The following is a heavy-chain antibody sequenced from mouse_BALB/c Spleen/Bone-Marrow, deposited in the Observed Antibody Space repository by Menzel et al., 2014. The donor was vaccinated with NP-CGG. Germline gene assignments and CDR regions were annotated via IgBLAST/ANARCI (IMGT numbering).Heavy chain of an antibody. Sequence: EVQGVESGTVLARPGAAVKMSCKASGYTFSNYWMHWIKQRPGQGLEWIGTIRPGNSDTTYNQKFKGKAKLTAVTSTSTAYMELSSLTNEDSAVYYCTTLARNNFDYWGQGTTLTVSS. D-gene: IGHD3-1*01. J-gene: IGHJ2*01. CDR1: GYTFSNYW. V-gene: IGHV1-5*01. CDR3: TTLARNNFDY. CDR2: IRPGNSDT.